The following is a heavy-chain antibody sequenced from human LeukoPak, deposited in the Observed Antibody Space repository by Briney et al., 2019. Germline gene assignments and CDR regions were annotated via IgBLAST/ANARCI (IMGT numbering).Heavy chain of an antibody. CDR1: GYTFTGYY. D-gene: IGHD3-3*01. CDR2: INPNSGGT. J-gene: IGHJ4*02. Sequence: GASVKVSCKASGYTFTGYYMHWVRQAPGQGLEWMGWINPNSGGTNYAQKFQGRVTMTRDTSISTAYMELSRLRSDDTAVYYCARDGYDFWSGSSNPAYWGQGTLVTVSS. V-gene: IGHV1-2*02. CDR3: ARDGYDFWSGSSNPAY.